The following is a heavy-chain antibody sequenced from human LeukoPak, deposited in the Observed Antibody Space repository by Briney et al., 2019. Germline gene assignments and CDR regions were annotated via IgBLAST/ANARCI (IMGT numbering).Heavy chain of an antibody. CDR2: IYYSGRT. D-gene: IGHD6-13*01. CDR1: GGSIRSSSYY. Sequence: SETLSLTCTVSGGSIRSSSYYWGWIRQPPGKGLEWNGSIYYSGRTYYNPSLRSRVTIFVDTSKNQFSLKLSSVTAADTAVYYCAKLYGGSSSWYFDSWGQGTLVTVSS. CDR3: AKLYGGSSSWYFDS. J-gene: IGHJ4*02. V-gene: IGHV4-39*01.